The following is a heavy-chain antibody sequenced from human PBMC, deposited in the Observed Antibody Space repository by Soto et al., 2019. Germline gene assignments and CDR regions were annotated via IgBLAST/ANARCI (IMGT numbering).Heavy chain of an antibody. CDR1: RFTFTNAW. CDR2: IKSKTDDGTT. V-gene: IGHV3-15*01. J-gene: IGHJ3*02. Sequence: EVQLVESGGGLVKPGGSLRLSCAASRFTFTNAWMTWVRQAPGKGLEWVGRIKSKTDDGTTYYAAPVKGRFTISRDDSKNTLSLQMNSLRPEDTAVYYCTTATVTTAFDIWGQGTVVTVS. D-gene: IGHD4-17*01. CDR3: TTATVTTAFDI.